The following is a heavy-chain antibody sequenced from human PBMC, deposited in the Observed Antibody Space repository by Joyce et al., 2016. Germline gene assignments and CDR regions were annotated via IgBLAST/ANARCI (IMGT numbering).Heavy chain of an antibody. J-gene: IGHJ2*01. CDR3: ARGDLRTSSPLFWYFAL. CDR2: INLNSGGR. D-gene: IGHD2-2*01. CDR1: GYTFTDYY. Sequence: QVQLVQSGAEVKKPGASVKVSCKASGYTFTDYYIHWVRQAPGQGHEWMGGINLNSGGRGYPQKFQGRVTMTRDTSIRTAYMELTGLRSDDTAVYYCARGDLRTSSPLFWYFALWGRGTLVTVSS. V-gene: IGHV1-2*02.